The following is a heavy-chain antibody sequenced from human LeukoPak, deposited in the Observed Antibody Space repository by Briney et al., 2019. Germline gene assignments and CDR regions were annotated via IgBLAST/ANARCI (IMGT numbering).Heavy chain of an antibody. Sequence: SQTLSLTCTVSGGSVSSGDYFWSWIRQPPGKGLEWIGYIYYSGSTYYNPSLKSRITISVDTSKNQFSLKLSSVTAADTAVYYCARDYYGSGSLRYFDLWGRGTLVTVSS. D-gene: IGHD3-10*01. CDR2: IYYSGST. V-gene: IGHV4-30-4*01. CDR1: GGSVSSGDYF. CDR3: ARDYYGSGSLRYFDL. J-gene: IGHJ2*01.